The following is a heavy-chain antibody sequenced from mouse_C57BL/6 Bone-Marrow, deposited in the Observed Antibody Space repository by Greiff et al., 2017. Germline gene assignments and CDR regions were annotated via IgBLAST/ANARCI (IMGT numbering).Heavy chain of an antibody. CDR3: AREANWDWYFDV. J-gene: IGHJ1*03. CDR1: GFTFSDFY. D-gene: IGHD4-1*01. V-gene: IGHV7-1*01. Sequence: ELQRVESGGGLVQSGRSLRLSCATSGFTFSDFYMEWVRQAPGKGLEWIAASRNKANDYTTEYSASVKGRFIVSRDTSQSILYLQMNALRAEDTAIYYCAREANWDWYFDVWGTGTTVTVSS. CDR2: SRNKANDYTT.